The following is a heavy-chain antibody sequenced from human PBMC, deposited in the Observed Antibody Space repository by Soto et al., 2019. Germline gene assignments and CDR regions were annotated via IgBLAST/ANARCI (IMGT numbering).Heavy chain of an antibody. CDR3: ARGPCSSSWFDP. Sequence: QVQLVQPGAEVKKPGASVKVSCKASGYTFTSYGINWVRQAPGQGLEWMGWISAHNGRTNYAQKFQGRVTMTPDTSTSTAYMELRSLRSDDTAVYYCARGPCSSSWFDPWGQGTLVTVSS. V-gene: IGHV1-18*01. J-gene: IGHJ5*02. CDR2: ISAHNGRT. D-gene: IGHD6-13*01. CDR1: GYTFTSYG.